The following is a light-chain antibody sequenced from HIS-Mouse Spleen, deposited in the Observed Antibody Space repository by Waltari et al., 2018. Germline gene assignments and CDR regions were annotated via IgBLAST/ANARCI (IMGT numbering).Light chain of an antibody. V-gene: IGLV3-10*01. Sequence: SYELTQPPSVSVSPGQTARITFSGDALPKKYAYWYQQKSGQAPVLVIYEDSKRPSGIPGIFSGSSSGTMATLTISGAQVEDEADYYCYSTDSSGNHRVFGGGTKLTVL. CDR1: ALPKKY. CDR2: EDS. J-gene: IGLJ2*01. CDR3: YSTDSSGNHRV.